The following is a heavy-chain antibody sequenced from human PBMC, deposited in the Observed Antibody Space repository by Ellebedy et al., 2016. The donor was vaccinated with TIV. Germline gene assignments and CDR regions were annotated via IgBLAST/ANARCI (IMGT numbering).Heavy chain of an antibody. Sequence: ASVKVSCKASGYTFTSYYMHWVRQAPGQGLEWMGIINPSGGSTSYAQKLQGRVTMTRDTSTSTVYMELSSLRSEDTAVYYCARGKYYYDSSGYYYWGPPDYWGQGTLVTVSS. CDR2: INPSGGST. CDR1: GYTFTSYY. D-gene: IGHD3-22*01. CDR3: ARGKYYYDSSGYYYWGPPDY. V-gene: IGHV1-46*04. J-gene: IGHJ4*02.